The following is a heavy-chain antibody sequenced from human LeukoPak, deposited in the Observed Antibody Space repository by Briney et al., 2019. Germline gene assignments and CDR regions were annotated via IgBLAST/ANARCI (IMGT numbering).Heavy chain of an antibody. J-gene: IGHJ4*02. CDR1: GGSISSYY. V-gene: IGHV4-4*07. D-gene: IGHD3-3*01. CDR3: ARHRVRNTGYYDFWSGLSQGYDY. Sequence: SETLSLTCTVSGGSISSYYWSWVRQPAGKGLEWIGRIYTSGSTNYNPSLKSRVTMSVDTSKNQFSLKLSSVTAADTAVYYCARHRVRNTGYYDFWSGLSQGYDYWGQGTLVTVSS. CDR2: IYTSGST.